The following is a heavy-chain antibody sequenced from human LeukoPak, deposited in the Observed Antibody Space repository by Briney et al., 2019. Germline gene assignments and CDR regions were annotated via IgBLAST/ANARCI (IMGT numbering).Heavy chain of an antibody. CDR3: ARFLEQWLVYYFDY. J-gene: IGHJ4*02. V-gene: IGHV3-7*01. Sequence: PGGSLRLSCAASGFTFSSYWMSWVRQAPGKGLEWVANIKQDGSEKYYVDSVEGRFTISRDNAKNSLYLQMNSLRAEDTAVYYCARFLEQWLVYYFDYWGQGTLVTVSS. CDR2: IKQDGSEK. D-gene: IGHD6-19*01. CDR1: GFTFSSYW.